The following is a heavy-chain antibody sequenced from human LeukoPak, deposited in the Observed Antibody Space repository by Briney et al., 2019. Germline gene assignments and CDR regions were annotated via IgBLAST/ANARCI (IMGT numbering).Heavy chain of an antibody. CDR3: ARDWYYYDSSGYYNGYFDY. CDR2: IYSGGST. D-gene: IGHD3-22*01. CDR1: GFTVSSNY. V-gene: IGHV3-66*01. Sequence: AGGSLRLSCAASGFTVSSNYMSWVRQAPGKGLEWVSVIYSGGSTYYADSVKGRFTISRDNSKNTLYLQMNSLRAEDTAVYYCARDWYYYDSSGYYNGYFDYWGQGTLVTVSS. J-gene: IGHJ4*02.